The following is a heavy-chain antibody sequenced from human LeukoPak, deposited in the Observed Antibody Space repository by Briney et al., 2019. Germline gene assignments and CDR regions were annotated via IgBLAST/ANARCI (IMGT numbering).Heavy chain of an antibody. CDR2: INSSGSTI. CDR1: GCTFSSYE. CDR3: ARVRTYARYFDY. J-gene: IGHJ4*02. V-gene: IGHV3-48*03. Sequence: PGGSLRLSCAASGCTFSSYEMNWVRQAPGKGLEWVSYINSSGSTIYYADSVKVRFTISRDNAKNSLHLQMNSLRAEDTAVYYCARVRTYARYFDYWGQGTLVTVSS.